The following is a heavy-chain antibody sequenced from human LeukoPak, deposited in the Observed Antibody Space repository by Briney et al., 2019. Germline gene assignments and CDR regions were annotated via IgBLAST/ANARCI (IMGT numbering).Heavy chain of an antibody. Sequence: GESLKISCQTSGYDFSTKWISWVRQMPGKGLEWMGIIYPLDSITRYSPSFQGHVTISADTSINTAYLQWTSLKPSDTAIYYCARLAPDYADYWFDPWGQGTLVTVSS. D-gene: IGHD4-17*01. CDR1: GYDFSTKW. J-gene: IGHJ5*02. V-gene: IGHV5-51*01. CDR3: ARLAPDYADYWFDP. CDR2: IYPLDSIT.